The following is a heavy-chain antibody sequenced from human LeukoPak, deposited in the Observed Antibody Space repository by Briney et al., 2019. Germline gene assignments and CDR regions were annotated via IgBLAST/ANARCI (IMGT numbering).Heavy chain of an antibody. CDR3: ARVLSFRHPLTFDY. D-gene: IGHD3-9*01. CDR2: TLFSGST. CDR1: AGSISSSRYY. J-gene: IGHJ4*03. Sequence: SETMSPTCTVFAGSISSSRYYWGWIRQPPGKGRDWTGSTLFSGSTHYNPSLKSRVTISVDTSKTQFSLKLSSVTAADSARYYCARVLSFRHPLTFDYWGHGTLVTVSS. V-gene: IGHV4-39*07.